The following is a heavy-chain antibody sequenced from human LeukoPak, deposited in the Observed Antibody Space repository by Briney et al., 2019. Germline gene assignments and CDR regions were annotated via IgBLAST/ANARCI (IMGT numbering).Heavy chain of an antibody. J-gene: IGHJ4*01. CDR3: ARSYLTMIY. D-gene: IGHD3-22*01. CDR2: INRDGSKT. V-gene: IGHV3-7*01. CDR1: GFTFDDYA. Sequence: GGSLRLSCAASGFTFDDYAMHWVRQAPGKGLEWVANINRDGSKTYYVDSLKGRFTVSRDNAKNSLYLQLSSLRAEDTAVYYCARSYLTMIYWGQGTLVTVSS.